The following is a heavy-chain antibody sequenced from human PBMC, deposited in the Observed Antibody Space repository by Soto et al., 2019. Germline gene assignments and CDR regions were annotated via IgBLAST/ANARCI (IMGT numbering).Heavy chain of an antibody. CDR2: IDGSGATK. CDR3: ARGFGRFNC. D-gene: IGHD3-10*01. Sequence: EVQLLESGGGLVQPGGSLRLSCGVSGFTFNDFEMNWVRQAPGKGPEWLAYIDGSGATKKYADSVRGRFTISRDNPNNSLFLQMSGLSAADTAIYYCARGFGRFNCWGQGTLVSVSS. CDR1: GFTFNDFE. J-gene: IGHJ4*02. V-gene: IGHV3-48*03.